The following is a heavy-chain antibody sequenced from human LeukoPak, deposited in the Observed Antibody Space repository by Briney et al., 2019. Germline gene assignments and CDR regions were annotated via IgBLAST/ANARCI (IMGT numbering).Heavy chain of an antibody. J-gene: IGHJ2*01. D-gene: IGHD6-13*01. CDR3: AGGGPYSSSWRYFDF. V-gene: IGHV3-64*01. CDR1: GFTFSRYE. CDR2: ISSNGGST. Sequence: GGSLRLSCAASGFTFSRYEMIWVRQAPGKGLESVSGISSNGGSTYYANSVKGRFTISRDNSKNTLYLQMGSLRAEDMAVYYCAGGGPYSSSWRYFDFWGRGTLVTVSS.